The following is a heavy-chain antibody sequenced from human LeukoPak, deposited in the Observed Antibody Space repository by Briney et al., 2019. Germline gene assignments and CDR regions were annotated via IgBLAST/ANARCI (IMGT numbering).Heavy chain of an antibody. D-gene: IGHD3-10*01. J-gene: IGHJ4*02. CDR1: GFSLSTSGMC. CDR2: IDWDDDK. CDR3: ARQYYSRAAFDY. Sequence: SGPALVKPTQTLTLTCTFSGFSLSTSGMCVSWIRQPPGKALEWLARIDWDDDKHYSTSLKTRLTISKDTSKNQVVLTMTNMDPVDTATYYCARQYYSRAAFDYWGQGTPVTVSS. V-gene: IGHV2-70*11.